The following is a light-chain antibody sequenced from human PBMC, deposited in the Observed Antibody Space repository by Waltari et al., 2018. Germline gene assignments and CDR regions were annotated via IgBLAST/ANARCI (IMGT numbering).Light chain of an antibody. CDR3: SAWDSNLSDVL. CDR1: SSNIGNNY. Sequence: QSVLSQPPSASGAPGQSVTISCSGSSSNIGNNYVYWYQQLSGKAPKLLMYNNNQRPSGVPDRFSGSKSGTSASLAISGLQSKDEADYYCSAWDSNLSDVLFGGGTRLTVL. V-gene: IGLV1-47*02. J-gene: IGLJ2*01. CDR2: NNN.